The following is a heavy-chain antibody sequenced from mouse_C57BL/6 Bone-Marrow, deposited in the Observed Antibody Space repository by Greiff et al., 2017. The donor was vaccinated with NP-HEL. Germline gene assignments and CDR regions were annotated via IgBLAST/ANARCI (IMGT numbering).Heavy chain of an antibody. D-gene: IGHD1-1*01. Sequence: VQLQQSGPELVKPGASVKISCKASGYTFTDYYMNWVKQSHGKSLEWIGDINPNTGGTSYNQKFKGKATLTVDKSSSTAYMELRSLTSEDSAVYYCARGPNTTVVRYFDVWGTGTTVTVSS. CDR1: GYTFTDYY. CDR2: INPNTGGT. V-gene: IGHV1-26*01. CDR3: ARGPNTTVVRYFDV. J-gene: IGHJ1*03.